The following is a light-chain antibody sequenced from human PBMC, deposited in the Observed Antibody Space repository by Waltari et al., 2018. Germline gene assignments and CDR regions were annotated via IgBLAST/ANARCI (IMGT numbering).Light chain of an antibody. Sequence: ETVLTQSPGTLSLSPGERAPLPCRASQSVTSSHLAWYQQKPGQAPRLLIYGASSRATGIPDRFSGSGSGTDFTLTITRLEPEDFAVYYCQQYGNSPRTFGQGTEVEIK. CDR3: QQYGNSPRT. CDR1: QSVTSSH. V-gene: IGKV3-20*01. CDR2: GAS. J-gene: IGKJ1*01.